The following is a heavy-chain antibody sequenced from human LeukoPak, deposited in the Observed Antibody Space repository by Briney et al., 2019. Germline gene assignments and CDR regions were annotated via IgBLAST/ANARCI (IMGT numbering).Heavy chain of an antibody. D-gene: IGHD5-18*01. Sequence: ASVKVSCKASRYTFSNYDINWVRQATGQGLEWMGIINPSGTTTNYAQKFQGRVTLTRDTSTSTVYMELSSLRSEDTAVYYCARSIHPYYFDYWGQGTLVTVSS. CDR3: ARSIHPYYFDY. V-gene: IGHV1-46*01. CDR1: RYTFSNYD. CDR2: INPSGTTT. J-gene: IGHJ4*02.